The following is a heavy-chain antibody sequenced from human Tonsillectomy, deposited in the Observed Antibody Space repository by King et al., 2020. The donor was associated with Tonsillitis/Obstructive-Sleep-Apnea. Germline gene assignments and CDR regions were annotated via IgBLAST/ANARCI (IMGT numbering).Heavy chain of an antibody. J-gene: IGHJ4*02. CDR3: ARIFSGDY. Sequence: VQLVQSGGGLVKPGGSLRLSCAASGFTFISYSMNWVRQAPGKGLEWFSSISSSSSYIYYADSVKGRFTISRENAKNSLYLQMNSLRAEDTAVYYCARIFSGDYWGQGTLVTVSS. CDR2: ISSSSSYI. D-gene: IGHD3-10*01. V-gene: IGHV3-21*01. CDR1: GFTFISYS.